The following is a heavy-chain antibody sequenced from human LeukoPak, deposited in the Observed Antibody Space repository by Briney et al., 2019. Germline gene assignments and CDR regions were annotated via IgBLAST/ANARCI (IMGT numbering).Heavy chain of an antibody. V-gene: IGHV3-53*01. CDR2: LYSGGNT. CDR3: AKDLKLAPFDY. Sequence: PGGSLRLSCAVSGFTVSSNYMSWVRQAPGKGLEWVSVLYSGGNTYYADSVKGRFTISRDNSKNTLYLQMNSLRAEDTAVYYCAKDLKLAPFDYWGQGTLVTVSS. CDR1: GFTVSSNY. J-gene: IGHJ4*02.